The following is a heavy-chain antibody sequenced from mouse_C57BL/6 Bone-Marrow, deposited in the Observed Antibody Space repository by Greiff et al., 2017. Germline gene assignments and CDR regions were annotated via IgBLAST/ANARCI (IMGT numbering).Heavy chain of an antibody. V-gene: IGHV1-39*01. D-gene: IGHD2-4*01. CDR1: GYSFTDYN. CDR2: INPNYGTT. Sequence: VQLQQSGPELVKPGASVKISCKASGYSFTDYNMNWVKQSDGKSLEWIGVINPNYGTTSYNQKFKGKATLTVDKSSSTAYMQINSLTSADTADYDGASDYDYEYAIDYWGQGTSVTVSS. J-gene: IGHJ4*01. CDR3: ASDYDYEYAIDY.